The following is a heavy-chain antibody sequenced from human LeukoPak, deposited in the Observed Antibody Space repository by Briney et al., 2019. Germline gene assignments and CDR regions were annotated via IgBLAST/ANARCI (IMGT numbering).Heavy chain of an antibody. J-gene: IGHJ3*02. CDR2: ISSSSSYI. D-gene: IGHD2-15*01. CDR3: ARLGAGYCSGGSCDGAFDI. V-gene: IGHV3-21*01. Sequence: PGGSLRLSCAASGFTFSSYSMNWVRQAPGKGLEWVSSISSSSSYIYYADSVKGRFTISRDNAKSSLYLQMNSLRAEDTAVYYCARLGAGYCSGGSCDGAFDIWGQGTMVTVSS. CDR1: GFTFSSYS.